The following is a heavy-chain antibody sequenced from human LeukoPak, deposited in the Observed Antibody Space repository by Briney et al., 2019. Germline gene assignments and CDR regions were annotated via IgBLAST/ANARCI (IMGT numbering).Heavy chain of an antibody. J-gene: IGHJ4*02. CDR3: TRDTFGARDS. CDR1: GYTFCTSW. CDR2: INEDGSST. Sequence: GGSLRLSCAASGYTFCTSWMHWIRQGPGKGLVWVSRINEDGSSTSYADSVRGRFPISRDNAKNTLYLQMNSLRAEDTAVYYCTRDTFGARDSWARGTLVTVSS. V-gene: IGHV3-74*01. D-gene: IGHD3-10*01.